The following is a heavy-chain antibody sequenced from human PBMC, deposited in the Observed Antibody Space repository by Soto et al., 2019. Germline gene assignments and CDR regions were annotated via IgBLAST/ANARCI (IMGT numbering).Heavy chain of an antibody. CDR2: ISHSGTV. CDR3: ERAYVGFDY. J-gene: IGHJ4*02. CDR1: SVSITSSNW. V-gene: IGHV4-4*02. Sequence: PSETLSLTCDVSSVSITSSNWWTWVRQPPGKGLEWLGKISHSGTVNYNATLRSRVTISVDKPKNQLSLKLMSVTAADTAVYYGERAYVGFDYWGTGSLVTVAS. D-gene: IGHD2-15*01.